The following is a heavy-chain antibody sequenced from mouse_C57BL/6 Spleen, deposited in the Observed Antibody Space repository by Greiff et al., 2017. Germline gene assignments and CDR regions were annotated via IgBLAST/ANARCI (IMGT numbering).Heavy chain of an antibody. V-gene: IGHV1-5*01. CDR3: TRSTMVTTTDDW. CDR1: GYTFTSYW. Sequence: EVQLQQSGTVLARPGASVKMSCKTSGYTFTSYWMHWVKQRPGQGLEWIGAIYPGNSDTSYNQKFKGKAKLTAVTSASTAYMELSSLTNEDSAVYYCTRSTMVTTTDDWWGQGTTLTVSS. J-gene: IGHJ2*01. D-gene: IGHD2-2*01. CDR2: IYPGNSDT.